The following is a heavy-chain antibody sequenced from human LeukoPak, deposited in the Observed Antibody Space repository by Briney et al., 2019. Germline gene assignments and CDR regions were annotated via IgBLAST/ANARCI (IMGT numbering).Heavy chain of an antibody. Sequence: PGGSLRLSCAASGFTFSSYGMHGVRQAQGKGLEWGAVISYDGSNKYYADSVKGRFTISRDNSKNTLYLQMNSLRAEDTAVYYCAKDGRGGGSYYSFDIWGQGTMVTVSS. CDR1: GFTFSSYG. D-gene: IGHD1-26*01. CDR2: ISYDGSNK. CDR3: AKDGRGGGSYYSFDI. V-gene: IGHV3-30*18. J-gene: IGHJ3*02.